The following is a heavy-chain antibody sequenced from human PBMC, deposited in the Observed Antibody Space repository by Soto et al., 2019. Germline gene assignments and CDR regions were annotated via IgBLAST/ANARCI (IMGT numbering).Heavy chain of an antibody. CDR2: ISASSGKI. Sequence: EVLLLESGGGLVQPGGSLRLSCAASGFTSGTTWVRQTPGRGLEWVSGISASSGKIYCAESVRGRFTISKDNSKNTLYLQMDSLRDDDTAIYFCTQWDGYADVWGQGTTVIVSS. J-gene: IGHJ6*02. V-gene: IGHV3-23*01. D-gene: IGHD1-26*01. CDR3: TQWDGYADV. CDR1: GFTSGT.